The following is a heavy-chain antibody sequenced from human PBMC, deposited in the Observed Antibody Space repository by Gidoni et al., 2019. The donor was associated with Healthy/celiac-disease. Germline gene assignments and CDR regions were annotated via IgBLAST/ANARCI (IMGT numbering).Heavy chain of an antibody. CDR2: IIPIFGTA. CDR1: GVTFSSYA. CDR3: ATRKRITIFGVDDYYYYGMDV. Sequence: QVQLVQSGAEVKKPVSSVKVSCKASGVTFSSYAISWVRQAPGQGLEWMGGIIPIFGTANYAQKFQGRVTITADESTSTAYMELSSRRSEDTAVYYCATRKRITIFGVDDYYYYGMDVWGQGTTVTVSS. D-gene: IGHD3-3*01. V-gene: IGHV1-69*01. J-gene: IGHJ6*02.